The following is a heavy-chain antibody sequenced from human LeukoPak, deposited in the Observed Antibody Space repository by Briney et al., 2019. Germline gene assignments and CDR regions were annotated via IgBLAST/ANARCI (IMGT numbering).Heavy chain of an antibody. CDR3: AKGPLIWFGELSGWFDP. Sequence: GALRLSCAASGFTFSSYGMHWVRQAPGKGLEWVAVISYDGSNKYYADSVKGRFTISRDNSKNTLYLQMNSLRAEDTAVYYCAKGPLIWFGELSGWFDPWGQGTLVTVSS. CDR2: ISYDGSNK. D-gene: IGHD3-10*01. CDR1: GFTFSSYG. J-gene: IGHJ5*02. V-gene: IGHV3-30*18.